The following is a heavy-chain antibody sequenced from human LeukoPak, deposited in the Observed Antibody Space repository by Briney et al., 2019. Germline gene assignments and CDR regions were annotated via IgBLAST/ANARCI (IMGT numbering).Heavy chain of an antibody. D-gene: IGHD6-13*01. V-gene: IGHV5-10-1*01. CDR2: IDPSDSYT. Sequence: GESLKISCKGSGYSFTSYWISWVRQMPGKGLEWMGRIDPSDSYTDYSPSFQGHVTISADKSISTAYLQWSSLKASDTAMYYCARWGSMWQQLVPDYWGQGTLVTVSS. CDR1: GYSFTSYW. J-gene: IGHJ4*02. CDR3: ARWGSMWQQLVPDY.